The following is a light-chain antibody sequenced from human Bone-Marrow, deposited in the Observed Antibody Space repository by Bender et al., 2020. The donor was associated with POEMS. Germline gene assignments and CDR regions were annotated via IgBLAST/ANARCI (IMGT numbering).Light chain of an antibody. CDR1: SSNIGAGYD. Sequence: QSVLTQPPSVSGAPGQRVTISCTGSSSNIGAGYDVQWYQHFPGTAPKLLIYGYSNRPSGVPDRFSGSTSGNTASLTVTGAQAEDEADYYCNSRDSSGNLVVFGGGTKLTVL. CDR3: NSRDSSGNLVV. J-gene: IGLJ2*01. V-gene: IGLV1-40*01. CDR2: GYS.